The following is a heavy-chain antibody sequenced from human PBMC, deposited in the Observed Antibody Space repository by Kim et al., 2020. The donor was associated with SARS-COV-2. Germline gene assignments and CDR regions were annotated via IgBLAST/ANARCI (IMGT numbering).Heavy chain of an antibody. V-gene: IGHV4-34*01. J-gene: IGHJ3*02. Sequence: SETLSLTCAVYGGSFSAYYWSWIRQPPGKGLEWIGEINHSGSTNYNPSLKSRVTISVDTSKNQFSLKLSSVTAADTAVYYCASRRGTTGAFDIWGQGTMVTVSS. CDR1: GGSFSAYY. CDR3: ASRRGTTGAFDI. CDR2: INHSGST. D-gene: IGHD4-17*01.